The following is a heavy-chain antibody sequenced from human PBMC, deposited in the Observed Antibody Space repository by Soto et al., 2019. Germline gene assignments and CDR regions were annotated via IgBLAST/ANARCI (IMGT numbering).Heavy chain of an antibody. J-gene: IGHJ5*02. Sequence: PGGSLRLSCAASGFTFSSYSMNWVRQAPGKGLEWVSYISSSSSTIYYADSVKGRFTISRDNAKNSLYLQMNSLRDEDTAVYYCAREGSGSYYLAFDPWGKGTLVTVSS. CDR3: AREGSGSYYLAFDP. CDR2: ISSSSSTI. CDR1: GFTFSSYS. V-gene: IGHV3-48*02. D-gene: IGHD1-26*01.